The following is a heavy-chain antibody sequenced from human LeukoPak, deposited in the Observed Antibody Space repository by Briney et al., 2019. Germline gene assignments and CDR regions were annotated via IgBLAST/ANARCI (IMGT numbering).Heavy chain of an antibody. CDR3: ARDGHEQQLVRPHYGMDV. Sequence: ASVKVSCKASGGTFSSYAISWVRQAPGQGLEWMGRIIPILGIANCAQKFQGRVTITADKSTSTAYMELSSLRSEDTAVYYCARDGHEQQLVRPHYGMDVWGQGTTVTVSS. V-gene: IGHV1-69*04. J-gene: IGHJ6*02. D-gene: IGHD6-13*01. CDR2: IIPILGIA. CDR1: GGTFSSYA.